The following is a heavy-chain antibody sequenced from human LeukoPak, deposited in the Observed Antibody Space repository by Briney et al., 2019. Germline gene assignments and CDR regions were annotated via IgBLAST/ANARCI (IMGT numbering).Heavy chain of an antibody. V-gene: IGHV1-18*01. CDR2: ISGSNGNT. J-gene: IGHJ4*02. Sequence: GASVKVSCKASGHTFNTYGISWVRQAPGQGLEWMGWISGSNGNTHYGPKLQGRGTMTTDTSTSTAYMELRSLRSDDTAVYYCSRGAARMVEVATISFEYWGQGTLVTVSS. CDR1: GHTFNTYG. D-gene: IGHD5-24*01. CDR3: SRGAARMVEVATISFEY.